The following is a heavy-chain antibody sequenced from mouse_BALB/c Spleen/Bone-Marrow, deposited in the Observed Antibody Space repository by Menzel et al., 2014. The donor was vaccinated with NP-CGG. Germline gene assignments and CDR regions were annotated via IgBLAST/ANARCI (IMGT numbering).Heavy chain of an antibody. D-gene: IGHD4-1*01. Sequence: EVQRVESGGGLVQPGGSLRLSCATSGFTFSDFYMEWVRQPPGKRLEWIAASRNKAYDYTIEYSASVKGRFIVSRDTSQSILYLQMNALRAEDTAIYYCARGGPETGSFDYWGQGTTLTVSS. CDR2: SRNKAYDYTI. CDR3: ARGGPETGSFDY. J-gene: IGHJ2*01. CDR1: GFTFSDFY. V-gene: IGHV7-1*02.